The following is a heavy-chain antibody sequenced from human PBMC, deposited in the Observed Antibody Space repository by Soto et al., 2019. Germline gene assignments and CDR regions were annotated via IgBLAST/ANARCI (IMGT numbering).Heavy chain of an antibody. CDR1: GFTFSIYS. V-gene: IGHV3-48*02. CDR2: ITSDRKTI. CDR3: ARSVEAHFDY. J-gene: IGHJ4*02. D-gene: IGHD6-19*01. Sequence: PGGSLRLSCAASGFTFSIYSINWVRQAPGKGLEWVSYITSDRKTIHYADSVKGRFTIFRDSAKNSLYLQMNSLRDEDTAVYYCARSVEAHFDYWGQGTLVTVSS.